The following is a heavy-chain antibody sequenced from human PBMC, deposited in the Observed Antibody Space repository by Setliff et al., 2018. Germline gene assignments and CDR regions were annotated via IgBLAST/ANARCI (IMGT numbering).Heavy chain of an antibody. Sequence: SETLSLTCTVSGGSISPYYWSWIRQPPGKGLEWIGYIYHSGYTSYNPSLKSRVTLSVNTSKNTLSLRLTSVTAADTALYYCARGLHDTSDDSYGGAFDMWGLGTKVTVSS. CDR2: IYHSGYT. D-gene: IGHD3-22*01. CDR3: ARGLHDTSDDSYGGAFDM. CDR1: GGSISPYY. V-gene: IGHV4-59*01. J-gene: IGHJ3*02.